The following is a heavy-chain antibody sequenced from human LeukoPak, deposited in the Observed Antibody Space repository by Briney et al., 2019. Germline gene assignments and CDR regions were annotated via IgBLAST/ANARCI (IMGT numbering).Heavy chain of an antibody. CDR1: GGSISSYY. V-gene: IGHV4-59*01. Sequence: SETLSLTCTVSGGSISSYYWSWIRQPPGKGLEWIGYIYYSGSTNYNPSLKSRVTISVDTSKNQFSLKLSPVTAADTAVYYCARMYSGTYYYYYYMDVWGKGTTVTVSS. CDR2: IYYSGST. CDR3: ARMYSGTYYYYYYMDV. J-gene: IGHJ6*03. D-gene: IGHD1-26*01.